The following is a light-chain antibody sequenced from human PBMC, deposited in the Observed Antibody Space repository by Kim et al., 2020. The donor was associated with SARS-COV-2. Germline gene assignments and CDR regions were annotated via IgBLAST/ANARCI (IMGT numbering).Light chain of an antibody. J-gene: IGLJ3*02. CDR3: SSYAGSGLGV. CDR2: EIN. CDR1: NSDVGSYNL. Sequence: QSALTQPASVSGSPGQSITISCTGTNSDVGSYNLVSWYQQHPGKAPKLMIYEINNRPSGVSDRFSGSKSGNTASLTISGLQAEDEADYYCSSYAGSGLGVFGGGTKLTVL. V-gene: IGLV2-23*02.